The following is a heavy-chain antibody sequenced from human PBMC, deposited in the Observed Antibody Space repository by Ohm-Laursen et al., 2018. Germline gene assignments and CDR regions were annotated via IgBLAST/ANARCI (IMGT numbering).Heavy chain of an antibody. CDR2: LYSGGST. J-gene: IGHJ3*02. CDR3: AKGPRGMISSRFGAFDI. D-gene: IGHD3-10*01. CDR1: GFTVSSDH. V-gene: IGHV3-66*01. Sequence: SLRLSCSASGFTVSSDHMTWVRQAPGKGLDWVSVLYSGGSTYYSDSVKGRFTISRDNSKNTMYLQMNSLRAEDAAVYYCAKGPRGMISSRFGAFDIWGQGTMVTVSS.